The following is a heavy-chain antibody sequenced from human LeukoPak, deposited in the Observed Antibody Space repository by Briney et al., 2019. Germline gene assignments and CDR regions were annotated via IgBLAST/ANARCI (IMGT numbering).Heavy chain of an antibody. CDR1: GGSISSYY. CDR3: ARALRGHYYDSSGYYYYFDY. Sequence: SETLSLTCTVSGGSISSYYWSWIRQPPGKGLELIGYIYYSGSTNYNPSLKSRVTISVDTSKNQFSLKLSSVTAADTAVYYCARALRGHYYDSSGYYYYFDYWGQGTLVTVSS. D-gene: IGHD3-22*01. CDR2: IYYSGST. V-gene: IGHV4-59*01. J-gene: IGHJ4*02.